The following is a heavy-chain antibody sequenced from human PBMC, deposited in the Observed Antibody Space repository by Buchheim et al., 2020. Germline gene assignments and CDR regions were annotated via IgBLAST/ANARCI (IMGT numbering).Heavy chain of an antibody. CDR2: ISYDGSNK. CDR3: ARESFGGPFDY. CDR1: GFTFSSYA. D-gene: IGHD3-10*01. V-gene: IGHV3-30*04. Sequence: QVQLVESGGGVVQPGRSLRLSCAASGFTFSSYAMHWVRQAPGKGLEWVAVISYDGSNKYYADSVKGRFTISRDNSKNKLYLQMNSLRAEDTAVYYCARESFGGPFDYWGQGTL. J-gene: IGHJ4*02.